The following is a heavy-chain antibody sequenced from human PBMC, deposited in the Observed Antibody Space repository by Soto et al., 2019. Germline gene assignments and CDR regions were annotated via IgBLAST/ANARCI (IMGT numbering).Heavy chain of an antibody. V-gene: IGHV1-69*06. CDR3: ARAPPRIAVANQYSFDY. J-gene: IGHJ4*02. CDR1: GGTFSSYA. CDR2: IIPIFGTA. D-gene: IGHD6-19*01. Sequence: SVKVSCKASGGTFSSYAISWVRQAPGQGLEWMGGIIPIFGTANYAQKFQGRVTITAEKSPSPAYMGLSALRSEDTAVYYCARAPPRIAVANQYSFDYWGQETLVTVSS.